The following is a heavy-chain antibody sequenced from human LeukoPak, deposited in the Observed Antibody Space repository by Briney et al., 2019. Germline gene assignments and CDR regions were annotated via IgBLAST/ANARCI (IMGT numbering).Heavy chain of an antibody. J-gene: IGHJ4*02. V-gene: IGHV1-2*02. CDR3: ARVEYCTKGVCINFDL. CDR1: GYTFTGPY. Sequence: ASVKVSCKASGYTFTGPYIHWMRQAPGQGLEWMASINPNSGGTKYAKKFQGRVTVTRDTSTSTAYMELSGLRADDTATYYCARVEYCTKGVCINFDLWGQGTLVAVSS. D-gene: IGHD2-8*01. CDR2: INPNSGGT.